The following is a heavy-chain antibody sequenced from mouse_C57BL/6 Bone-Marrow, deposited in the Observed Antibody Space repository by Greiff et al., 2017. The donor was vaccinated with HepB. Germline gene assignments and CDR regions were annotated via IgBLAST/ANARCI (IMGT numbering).Heavy chain of an antibody. CDR3: AIRDGSSSHWYFDV. CDR2: INPSSGYT. CDR1: GYTFTSYT. V-gene: IGHV1-4*01. D-gene: IGHD1-1*01. Sequence: VQLQESGAELARPGASVKMSCKASGYTFTSYTMHWVKQRPGQGLEWIGYINPSSGYTKYNQKFKDKATLTADKSSSTAYMQLSSLTSEDSAVYYCAIRDGSSSHWYFDVWGTGTTVTVSS. J-gene: IGHJ1*03.